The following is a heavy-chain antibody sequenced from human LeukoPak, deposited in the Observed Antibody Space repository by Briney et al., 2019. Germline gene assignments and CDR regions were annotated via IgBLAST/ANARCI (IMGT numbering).Heavy chain of an antibody. J-gene: IGHJ4*02. Sequence: GGSLGLSCAASGITFSSFWMSWVRPAPGKGLEWVANINQDGSQKDYVDSVKGRLTISRDNAKNSLFLQMNNVRAEDSAVYFCARDPRYYSDLYYFDYWGQGTLVTVSS. CDR1: GITFSSFW. CDR3: ARDPRYYSDLYYFDY. CDR2: INQDGSQK. D-gene: IGHD3-22*01. V-gene: IGHV3-7*01.